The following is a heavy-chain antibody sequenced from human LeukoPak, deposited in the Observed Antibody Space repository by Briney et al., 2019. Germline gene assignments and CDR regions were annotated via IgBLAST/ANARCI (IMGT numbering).Heavy chain of an antibody. J-gene: IGHJ6*02. CDR1: GGSISSGGYY. CDR3: AREHLWFGEDYGMDV. CDR2: IYYSGST. Sequence: SETLSLTCTVSGGSISSGGYYWSWIRQHPGKGLEWIGYIYYSGSTYYNPSLKSRVTISVGTSKNQFSLKLSSVTAADTAVYYCAREHLWFGEDYGMDVWGQGTTVTVSS. D-gene: IGHD3-10*01. V-gene: IGHV4-31*03.